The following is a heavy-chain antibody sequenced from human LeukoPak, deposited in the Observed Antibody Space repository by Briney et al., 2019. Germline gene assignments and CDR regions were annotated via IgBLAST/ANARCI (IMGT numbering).Heavy chain of an antibody. CDR2: ISGSGGST. Sequence: GGSLRLSCAASGFTFSSYAMSWVRQAPGKGLEWVSAISGSGGSTYYADSVKGRFTISRDNPKNTLYLQMNSLRAEDTAVYDCTKDTYCYGSGSPGDYWGQGTLVTVSS. J-gene: IGHJ4*02. CDR3: TKDTYCYGSGSPGDY. CDR1: GFTFSSYA. D-gene: IGHD3-10*01. V-gene: IGHV3-23*01.